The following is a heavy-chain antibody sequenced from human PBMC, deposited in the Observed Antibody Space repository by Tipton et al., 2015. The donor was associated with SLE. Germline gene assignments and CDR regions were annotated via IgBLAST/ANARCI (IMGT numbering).Heavy chain of an antibody. Sequence: LRLSCTVSGGSISSSSYYWGWIRQPPGKGLEWIGSIYYSGSTYYNPSLKSRVTISVDTSKNQFSLKLSPVTAADTAVYCCARIVAAAGTRYFDYWGQGTLVTVSS. CDR2: IYYSGST. V-gene: IGHV4-39*07. D-gene: IGHD6-13*01. CDR3: ARIVAAAGTRYFDY. CDR1: GGSISSSSYY. J-gene: IGHJ4*02.